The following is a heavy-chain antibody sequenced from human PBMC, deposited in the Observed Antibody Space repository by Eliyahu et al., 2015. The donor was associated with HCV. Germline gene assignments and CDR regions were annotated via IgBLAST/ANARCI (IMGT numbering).Heavy chain of an antibody. CDR1: GGSFSGYY. Sequence: QVQLQQWGAGLLKPSETLSLTCAVYGGSFSGYYWSWIRQPPGKGLEWIGEINHSGSTNYNPSLKSRVTISVDTSKNQFSLKLSSVTAADTAVYYCARVSSRKGYDFRRAFDIWGQGTMXTVSS. J-gene: IGHJ3*02. D-gene: IGHD3-10*01. CDR3: ARVSSRKGYDFRRAFDI. V-gene: IGHV4-34*01. CDR2: INHSGST.